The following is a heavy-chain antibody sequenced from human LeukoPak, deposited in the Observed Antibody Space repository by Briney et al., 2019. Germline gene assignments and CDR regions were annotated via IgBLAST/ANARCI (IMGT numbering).Heavy chain of an antibody. CDR2: INPNSGGT. CDR3: AKDIDRVAVAGRPFDY. V-gene: IGHV1-2*02. D-gene: IGHD6-19*01. J-gene: IGHJ4*02. Sequence: ASVKVSCKTSGYTFTGYYMHWVRQAPGQGLEWMGWINPNSGGTNYAQKFQGRVTMTRDTSISTAYMELSRLRSDDTAVYYCAKDIDRVAVAGRPFDYWGQGTLVTVSS. CDR1: GYTFTGYY.